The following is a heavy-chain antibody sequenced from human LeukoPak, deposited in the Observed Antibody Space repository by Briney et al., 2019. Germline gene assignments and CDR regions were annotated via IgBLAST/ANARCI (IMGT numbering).Heavy chain of an antibody. CDR3: ASLKSSGWYQEYFQH. D-gene: IGHD6-19*01. V-gene: IGHV5-51*01. CDR1: GYSFTSYW. J-gene: IGHJ1*01. Sequence: GESLKISCKGSGYSFTSYWIGWVRQMPGKGLEWMGIIYPGDSDTRYSPSFQGQVTISADKSISTAYLQWSGLKASDTAMYYCASLKSSGWYQEYFQHWGQGTLVTVSS. CDR2: IYPGDSDT.